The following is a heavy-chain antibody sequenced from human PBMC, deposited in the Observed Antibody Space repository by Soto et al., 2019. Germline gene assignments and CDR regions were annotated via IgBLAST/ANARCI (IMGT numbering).Heavy chain of an antibody. CDR2: IYHRGSN. V-gene: IGHV4-30-2*01. J-gene: IGHJ4*02. Sequence: QLQLQESGSGLVKPSQTLSLTCAVSGGSINSGGYSWSWVRQPPGKGLEWIGYIYHRGSNYYNPSLKSRVTISLGRSKNQFSLKLSSVTAADTAVYYCARVPAPWGQGALVTVSS. CDR1: GGSINSGGYS. CDR3: ARVPAP.